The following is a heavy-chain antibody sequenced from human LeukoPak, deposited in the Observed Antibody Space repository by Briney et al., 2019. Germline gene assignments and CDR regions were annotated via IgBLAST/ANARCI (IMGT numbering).Heavy chain of an antibody. J-gene: IGHJ3*02. Sequence: PSETLSLTCTVSGGSISSYYWSWIRQPPGKGLEWIGYIYYSGSTYYNPSLKSRVTISVDTSKNQFSLKLSSVTAADTAVYYCARHDPIVGTPDAFDIWGQGTMVTVSS. D-gene: IGHD1-26*01. CDR2: IYYSGST. CDR3: ARHDPIVGTPDAFDI. V-gene: IGHV4-59*08. CDR1: GGSISSYY.